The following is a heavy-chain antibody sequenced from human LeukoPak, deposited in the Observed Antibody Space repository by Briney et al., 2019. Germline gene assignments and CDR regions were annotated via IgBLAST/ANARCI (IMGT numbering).Heavy chain of an antibody. CDR2: INHSGST. V-gene: IGHV4-34*01. J-gene: IGHJ4*02. CDR1: GGSFSGYY. D-gene: IGHD6-13*01. Sequence: PSETLSLTCAVYGGSFSGYYWSWIRQPPGKGLEWFGEINHSGSTNYNPSLKSRVTISVDTSKNQFSLKLSSVTAADTAVYYCARRTGIAAAGTSRFDYWGQGTLVTVSS. CDR3: ARRTGIAAAGTSRFDY.